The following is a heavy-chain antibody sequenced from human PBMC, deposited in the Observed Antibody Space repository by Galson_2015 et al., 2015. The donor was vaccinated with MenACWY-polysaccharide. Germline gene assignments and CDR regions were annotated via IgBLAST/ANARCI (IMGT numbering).Heavy chain of an antibody. CDR1: GFTFSSYG. V-gene: IGHV3-33*01. CDR3: ARPQDTSGSYPDY. J-gene: IGHJ4*02. CDR2: IWYAGSKK. Sequence: SLRLSCAASGFTFSSYGMHWVRQAPGKGLEWVAVIWYAGSKKYYADSVKGRFTISRDNSKNTLYLQMNSLRGEDTAVYYCARPQDTSGSYPDYWGQGTLVTVSS. D-gene: IGHD3-22*01.